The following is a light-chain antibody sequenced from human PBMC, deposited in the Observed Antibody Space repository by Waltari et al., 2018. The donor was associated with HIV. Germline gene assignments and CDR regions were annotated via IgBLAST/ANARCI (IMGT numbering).Light chain of an antibody. V-gene: IGKV4-1*01. CDR1: QSLFYTSDNKNF. CDR2: WSS. CDR3: QQYFSVPYT. Sequence: DVVMTQSPDSLAVSLGERATLNCKSNQSLFYTSDNKNFLAWYQQKAGQGPRLLIYWSSTRESGVPDRFSGSGSETDFTLTITSLQAEDVAIYFCQQYFSVPYTFGQGTKLEIK. J-gene: IGKJ2*01.